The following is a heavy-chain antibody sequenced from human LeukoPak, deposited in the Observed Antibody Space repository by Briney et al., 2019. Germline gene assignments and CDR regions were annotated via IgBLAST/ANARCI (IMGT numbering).Heavy chain of an antibody. CDR2: IYYSGNT. CDR1: GVSISSSNSY. CDR3: ARGSVTGYYKGQKKYYFDY. D-gene: IGHD3-9*01. J-gene: IGHJ4*02. V-gene: IGHV4-39*07. Sequence: SETLSLTCTVSGVSISSSNSYWGWIRQPPGKGLEWIGSIYYSGNTYYNASLKSRVTISVDTSRNQFSLKLSSVTAADTAVYYCARGSVTGYYKGQKKYYFDYWGQGTLVTVSS.